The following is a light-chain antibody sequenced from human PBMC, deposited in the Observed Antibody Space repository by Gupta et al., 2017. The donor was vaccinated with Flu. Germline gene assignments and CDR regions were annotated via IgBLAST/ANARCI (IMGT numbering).Light chain of an antibody. V-gene: IGLV3-1*01. J-gene: IGLJ2*01. CDR1: KLGDKY. CDR2: QDS. Sequence: SYELTQPPSVSVSPGQTASITCSGDKLGDKYACWYQQKQGQSPVLVIYQDSKRPSGIPERFSGSNSGNTATLTISGTQAMDEADYYCQAWDRVFGGGTKLTVL. CDR3: QAWDRV.